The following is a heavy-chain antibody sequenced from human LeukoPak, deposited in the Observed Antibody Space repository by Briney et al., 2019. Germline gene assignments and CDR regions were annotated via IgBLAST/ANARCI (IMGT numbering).Heavy chain of an antibody. CDR1: GFIFSSTW. CDR2: INSDGSTI. D-gene: IGHD1-7*01. CDR3: ATAGNYRFDY. V-gene: IGHV3-74*01. Sequence: GRSLRLSCAAPGFIFSSTWMHWVRQAPGEGLVWVSRINSDGSTINYADSVKGRLTISRDNAKNTLYLQMNSLRVEDTALYFCATAGNYRFDYWGQGTLVTVSS. J-gene: IGHJ4*02.